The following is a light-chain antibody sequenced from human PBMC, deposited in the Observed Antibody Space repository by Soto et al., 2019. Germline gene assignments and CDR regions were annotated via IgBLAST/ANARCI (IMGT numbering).Light chain of an antibody. J-gene: IGLJ1*01. Sequence: QSALTQPASVSGSLGQSITISCTGTSSDVGYYNYVSWNQHHPGKAPQLMIYEVSYRPSGVSNRFSGSKSGNTASLTISGLQAEDEADYFCCSYAGKNFPCYVFGTGTKVTVL. V-gene: IGLV2-23*02. CDR2: EVS. CDR3: CSYAGKNFPCYV. CDR1: SSDVGYYNY.